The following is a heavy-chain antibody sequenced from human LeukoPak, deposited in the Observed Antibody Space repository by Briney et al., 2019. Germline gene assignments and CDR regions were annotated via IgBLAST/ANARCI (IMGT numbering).Heavy chain of an antibody. CDR2: IRYDGSNK. J-gene: IGHJ4*02. Sequence: GGSLRLSCAASGFTFSSYGMHWVRQAPGKGLEWVAFIRYDGSNKYYADSVKGRFTISRDNSKNTLYLQMNSLRAEDTAVYYCAKELGWLEYQLWGTFDYWGQGTLVTVSS. D-gene: IGHD2-2*01. CDR1: GFTFSSYG. CDR3: AKELGWLEYQLWGTFDY. V-gene: IGHV3-30*02.